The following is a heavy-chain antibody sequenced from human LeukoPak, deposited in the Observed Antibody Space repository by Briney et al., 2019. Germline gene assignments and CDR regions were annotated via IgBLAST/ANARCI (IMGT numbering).Heavy chain of an antibody. CDR2: ISWNSGSI. CDR3: AKAYRGFWSGYSHFDY. V-gene: IGHV3-9*01. D-gene: IGHD3-3*01. Sequence: PGGSLRLSCAASGFTFDDYAMHWVRQAPGKGLEWVSGISWNSGSIGYADSVKGRFTISRDNSQNTVYLQMNSLSAEDTALYYCAKAYRGFWSGYSHFDYWGQGTLVTVSS. CDR1: GFTFDDYA. J-gene: IGHJ4*02.